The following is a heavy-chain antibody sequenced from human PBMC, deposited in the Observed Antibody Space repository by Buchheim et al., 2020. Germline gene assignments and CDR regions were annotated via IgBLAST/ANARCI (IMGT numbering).Heavy chain of an antibody. CDR2: IYSSGST. CDR1: GDSLSRDDFY. D-gene: IGHD4-11*01. CDR3: GLSNFAFPRFDF. V-gene: IGHV4-30-4*01. J-gene: IGHJ4*02. Sequence: QVQLQESGPGLVKPSQTLSLTCTVSGDSLSRDDFYWNWIRQTPEKGLEYIGYIYSSGSTYYNPSLKSRVSISLGASKDNFSLKLTSLTAADTAVYYCGLSNFAFPRFDFWGQGT.